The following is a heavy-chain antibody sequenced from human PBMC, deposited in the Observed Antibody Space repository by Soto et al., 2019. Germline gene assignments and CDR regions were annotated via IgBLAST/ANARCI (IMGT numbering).Heavy chain of an antibody. V-gene: IGHV2-5*02. CDR3: AHRPSSRDVWGSYRFFDY. Sequence: QITLKESGPTLVKPTQTLTLTCTFSGFSLSTSGVGVGWIRQPPGKALEWLALIYWDDDKRYSPSLKSRLTITKDTPKTPVVLTMTNMDPVDTATYYCAHRPSSRDVWGSYRFFDYWGQGTLVTVSS. D-gene: IGHD3-16*02. CDR2: IYWDDDK. J-gene: IGHJ4*02. CDR1: GFSLSTSGVG.